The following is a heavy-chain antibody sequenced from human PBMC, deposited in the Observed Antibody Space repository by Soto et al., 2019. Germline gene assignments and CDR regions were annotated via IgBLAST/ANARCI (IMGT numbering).Heavy chain of an antibody. V-gene: IGHV3-48*02. CDR2: ISSSSTI. CDR1: GFTFSSYS. J-gene: IGHJ4*02. Sequence: GSLRLSCAASGFTFSSYSMNWVRQAPGKGLEWVSYISSSSTIYYADSVKGRFTISRDNAKNSLYLQMNSLRDEDTAVYYCARLDYDSSGPLDYWGQGTLVTVSS. D-gene: IGHD3-22*01. CDR3: ARLDYDSSGPLDY.